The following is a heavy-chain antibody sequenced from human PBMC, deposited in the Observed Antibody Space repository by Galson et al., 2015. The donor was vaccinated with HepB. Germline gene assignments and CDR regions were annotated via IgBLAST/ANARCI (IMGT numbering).Heavy chain of an antibody. CDR3: ARNDGLDY. D-gene: IGHD1-1*01. CDR1: FSSYG. CDR2: IWYDGSNK. V-gene: IGHV3-33*01. Sequence: FSSYGMHWVRQAPGKGLEWVAVIWYDGSNKYYADSVKGRFTISRDNSKNTLYLQMNSLRAEDTAVYYCARNDGLDYWGQGTLVTVSS. J-gene: IGHJ4*02.